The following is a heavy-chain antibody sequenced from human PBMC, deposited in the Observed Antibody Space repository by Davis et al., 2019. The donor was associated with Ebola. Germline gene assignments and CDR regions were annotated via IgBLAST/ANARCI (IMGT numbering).Heavy chain of an antibody. Sequence: GESLKISCAASGFTFSSYAMSWVRQAPGKGLEWVSAISGSGGSTYYADSVKGRFTISRDNSKNTLYLQMNSLRAEDTAVYYCAKLGSGSYDYWGQGTLVTVSS. V-gene: IGHV3-23*01. CDR3: AKLGSGSYDY. J-gene: IGHJ4*02. D-gene: IGHD3-10*01. CDR1: GFTFSSYA. CDR2: ISGSGGST.